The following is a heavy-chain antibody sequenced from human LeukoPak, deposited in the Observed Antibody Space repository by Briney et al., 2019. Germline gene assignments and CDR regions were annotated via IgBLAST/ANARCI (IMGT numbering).Heavy chain of an antibody. V-gene: IGHV3-21*01. CDR1: GFTFSAYA. CDR2: ISGSSAYI. Sequence: PGGSLRLPCAASGFTFSAYAMNWVRQAAGKGLEWVSSISGSSAYIYYADSVKDRFTISRDNAKNSLYLQMNSLRAEDTAVYYCASRSYGMDVWGQGTTVTVSS. CDR3: ASRSYGMDV. J-gene: IGHJ6*02. D-gene: IGHD2-15*01.